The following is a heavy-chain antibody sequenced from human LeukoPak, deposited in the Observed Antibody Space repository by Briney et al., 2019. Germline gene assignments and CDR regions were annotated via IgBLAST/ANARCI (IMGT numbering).Heavy chain of an antibody. J-gene: IGHJ6*03. CDR1: GGSFSGHY. CDR3: TRGDYYYLDV. V-gene: IGHV4-34*01. Sequence: SETLSLTCSVYGGSFSGHYWSWIRQPPGKGLEWIGEINHSGSTNYNPSLKSRVTISLDASKSQFSLKLSSVTAADTAVYYCTRGDYYYLDVWGKGTTVTISS. CDR2: INHSGST.